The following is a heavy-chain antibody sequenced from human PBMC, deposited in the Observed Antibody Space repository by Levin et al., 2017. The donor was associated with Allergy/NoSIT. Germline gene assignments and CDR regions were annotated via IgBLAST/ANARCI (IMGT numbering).Heavy chain of an antibody. D-gene: IGHD2-21*02. V-gene: IGHV5-51*01. CDR1: GYIFTTFW. CDR3: ARAPTAQGSDS. J-gene: IGHJ4*02. CDR2: INPGDSET. Sequence: KVSCKGSGYIFTTFWIHWVRQMPGSGLDWMGTINPGDSETRYSPSSQGQVTISVDKSINTAYLQWSNLKASDTAMYYCARAPTAQGSDSWGQGTLVTVSS.